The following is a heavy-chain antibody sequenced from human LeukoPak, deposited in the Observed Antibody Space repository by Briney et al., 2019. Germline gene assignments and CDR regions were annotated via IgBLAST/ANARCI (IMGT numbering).Heavy chain of an antibody. CDR2: ISGSGGST. D-gene: IGHD6-19*01. CDR3: AKDRRYSSGWYYFDY. J-gene: IGHJ4*02. CDR1: GFTFSSYA. V-gene: IGHV3-23*01. Sequence: GGSLRLSCAASGFTFSSYAMSWVRQAPGKGLEWVSAISGSGGSTYYADSVTGRFTITRDNAKNTLYLQMNSLRAEDTAVYYCAKDRRYSSGWYYFDYWGQGTLVTVSS.